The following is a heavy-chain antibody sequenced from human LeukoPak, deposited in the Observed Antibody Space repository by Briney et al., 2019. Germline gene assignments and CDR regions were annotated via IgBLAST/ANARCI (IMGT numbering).Heavy chain of an antibody. D-gene: IGHD1-26*01. J-gene: IGHJ4*02. CDR2: INSDGSST. V-gene: IGHV3-74*01. Sequence: PGGSLRLSCAASGFTFSSYWMHWVRHAPGKGLVWVSRINSDGSSTRYADSVKGRFTISRDNAKNTLYLQMNSLRAEDTAVYYCARDLTGAVFDYWGQGTLVTVSS. CDR1: GFTFSSYW. CDR3: ARDLTGAVFDY.